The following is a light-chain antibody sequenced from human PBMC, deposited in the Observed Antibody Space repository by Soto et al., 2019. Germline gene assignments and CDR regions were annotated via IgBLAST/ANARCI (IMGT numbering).Light chain of an antibody. Sequence: QSVLTQPPSVSEAPGQRVTISCTGSSSNIGAGYEAHWYQQVPGTAPKLLIYEYNNRPSGVPDRFSGSKSGSSASLAITGRQAEDEAEYYCQSYGSGLSGYVFGTGTKLTVL. CDR2: EYN. V-gene: IGLV1-40*01. CDR3: QSYGSGLSGYV. J-gene: IGLJ1*01. CDR1: SSNIGAGYE.